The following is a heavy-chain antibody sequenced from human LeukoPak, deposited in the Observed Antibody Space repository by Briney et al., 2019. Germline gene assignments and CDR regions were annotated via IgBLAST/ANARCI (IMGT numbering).Heavy chain of an antibody. J-gene: IGHJ4*02. CDR2: ISGSGGST. CDR3: AKDPRYSSSWYYFDC. Sequence: GGSLRLSCAASGFTFSSYAMSWVRQAPGKGLEWVSAISGSGGSTYYADSVKGRFTISRDNSKNTLYLQMNSLRAEDTAVYYCAKDPRYSSSWYYFDCWGQGTLVTVSS. CDR1: GFTFSSYA. D-gene: IGHD6-13*01. V-gene: IGHV3-23*01.